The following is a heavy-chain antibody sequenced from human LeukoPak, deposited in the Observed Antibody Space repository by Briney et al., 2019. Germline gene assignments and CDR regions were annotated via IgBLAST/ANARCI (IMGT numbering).Heavy chain of an antibody. CDR3: AKEGSSSFSYYYYMDV. V-gene: IGHV3-30*18. CDR2: ISYDGSNK. J-gene: IGHJ6*03. D-gene: IGHD6-6*01. CDR1: GFTFSSYG. Sequence: GGSLRLSCAASGFTFSSYGMHWVRQAPGKGLEWVAVISYDGSNKYYADSVKGRFTISRDNPKNTLYLQMNSLRAEDTAVYYCAKEGSSSFSYYYYMDVWGKGTTVTVSS.